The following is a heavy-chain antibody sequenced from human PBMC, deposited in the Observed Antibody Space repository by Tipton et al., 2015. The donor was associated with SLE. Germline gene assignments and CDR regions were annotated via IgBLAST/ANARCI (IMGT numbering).Heavy chain of an antibody. CDR2: INPNSGGT. D-gene: IGHD3-10*01. V-gene: IGHV1-2*02. CDR3: ARESHITMVRGVINWFDP. J-gene: IGHJ5*02. Sequence: QLVQSGAEVKKPGASVKVSCKASGYTFTSYGISWVRQAPGQGLEWMGWINPNSGGTNYAQKFQGRVTMTRDTSISTAYMELSRLRSDDTAVYYCARESHITMVRGVINWFDPWGQGTLVTVSS. CDR1: GYTFTSYG.